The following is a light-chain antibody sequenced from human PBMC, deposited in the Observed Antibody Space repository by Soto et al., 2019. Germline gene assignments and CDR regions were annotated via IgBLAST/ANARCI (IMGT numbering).Light chain of an antibody. Sequence: EIVLIHYRPTMFLSSGERATVCCRVSQNVSINLARYQQKPAKSPRLPTCGASSRATSIPDRFSGSASGTDFNPTSSNLQSVDFAGYYCQQRNVRQPGTYRPATRLELK. J-gene: IGKJ5*01. CDR1: QNVSIN. V-gene: IGKV3-11*01. CDR2: GAS. CDR3: QQRNVRQPGT.